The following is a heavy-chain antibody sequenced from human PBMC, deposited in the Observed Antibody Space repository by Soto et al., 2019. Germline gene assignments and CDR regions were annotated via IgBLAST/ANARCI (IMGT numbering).Heavy chain of an antibody. CDR1: GFTFDDYT. Sequence: GGSLRLSCGASGFTFDDYTMHWVRQAPGKGLEWVSLISWDGGSTYYADSVKGRFTISRDNSKNSLYLQMNSLRTEDTALYYCAKDLSRYSYGLFDIYYYGMDVWGQGTTVTVSS. D-gene: IGHD5-18*01. V-gene: IGHV3-43*01. CDR3: AKDLSRYSYGLFDIYYYGMDV. CDR2: ISWDGGST. J-gene: IGHJ6*02.